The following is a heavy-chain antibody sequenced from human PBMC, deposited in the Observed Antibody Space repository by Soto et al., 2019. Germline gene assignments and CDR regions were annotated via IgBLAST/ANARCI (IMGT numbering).Heavy chain of an antibody. CDR3: ARDPNYYGSSGYFRRTYYYYGMDV. J-gene: IGHJ6*02. CDR2: IIPIFGTA. CDR1: GGTFSSYA. V-gene: IGHV1-69*13. Sequence: ASVKVSCKASGGTFSSYAISWVRQAPGQGLEWMGGIIPIFGTANYAQKFQGRVTITADESTSTAYMELSSLRSEDTAVYYCARDPNYYGSSGYFRRTYYYYGMDVWGQGTTVTVSS. D-gene: IGHD3-22*01.